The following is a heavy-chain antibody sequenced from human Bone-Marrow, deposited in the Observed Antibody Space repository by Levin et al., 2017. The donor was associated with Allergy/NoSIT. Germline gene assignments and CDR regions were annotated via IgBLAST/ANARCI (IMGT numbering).Heavy chain of an antibody. D-gene: IGHD2-21*01. Sequence: GGSLRLSCAASGITFRSYGMHWVRQAPGKWLEWVAVTSHDGGNKYYADSVKGRFTISRDNSKNTLYLQMNSLRAEDTAVYYCAKDGHSHRQNYFYNMDVWGQGTTVTVSS. CDR2: TSHDGGNK. CDR1: GITFRSYG. V-gene: IGHV3-30*18. J-gene: IGHJ6*02. CDR3: AKDGHSHRQNYFYNMDV.